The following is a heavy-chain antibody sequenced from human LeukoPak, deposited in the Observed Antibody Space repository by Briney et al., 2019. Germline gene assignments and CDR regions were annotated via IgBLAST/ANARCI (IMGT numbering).Heavy chain of an antibody. J-gene: IGHJ4*01. D-gene: IGHD3-16*02. Sequence: ASVKVSCKASGYTFTSYGISWVRQAPGQGLEWMGWISAYNGNTNYAQKLQGRVTMTTDTSTSTAYMELRSLRSDDTAVYYCARLHYDYVWGSYRYTLDYWGHGPLVTVSS. CDR1: GYTFTSYG. V-gene: IGHV1-18*01. CDR2: ISAYNGNT. CDR3: ARLHYDYVWGSYRYTLDY.